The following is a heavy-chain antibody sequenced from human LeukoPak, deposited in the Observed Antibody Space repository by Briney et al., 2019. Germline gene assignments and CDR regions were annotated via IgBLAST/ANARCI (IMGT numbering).Heavy chain of an antibody. Sequence: ASVKVSCKASGYTFTSYDINWVRQATGQGLEWMGWMNPNSANTGYSQKFQGRVTFTRDTSISTAYMELSSLRSEDTAVYFCARATVVAGYCTTTRCYKPFDIWGQGTMVTVFS. CDR1: GYTFTSYD. CDR2: MNPNSANT. V-gene: IGHV1-8*01. D-gene: IGHD2-2*02. CDR3: ARATVVAGYCTTTRCYKPFDI. J-gene: IGHJ3*02.